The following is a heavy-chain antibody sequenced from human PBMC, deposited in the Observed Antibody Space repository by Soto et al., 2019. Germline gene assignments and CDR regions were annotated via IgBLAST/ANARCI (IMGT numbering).Heavy chain of an antibody. CDR3: ARDLNTDTAMVETDMSIDY. J-gene: IGHJ4*02. CDR1: GFTFSSYA. D-gene: IGHD5-18*01. Sequence: GGSLRLSCAASGFTFSSYAMHWVRQAPGKGLEWVAVISYDGSNKYYADSVKGRFTISRDNSKNTLYLQMNSLRAEDTAVYYCARDLNTDTAMVETDMSIDYWGQGTLVTVSS. CDR2: ISYDGSNK. V-gene: IGHV3-30-3*01.